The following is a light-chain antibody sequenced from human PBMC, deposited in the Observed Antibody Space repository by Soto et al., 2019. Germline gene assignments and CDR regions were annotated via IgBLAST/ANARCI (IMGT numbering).Light chain of an antibody. CDR1: SSDVGGYNY. J-gene: IGLJ3*02. Sequence: QLVLTQPASVSGSPGQSITISCTGTSSDVGGYNYVSWYQQHPGKAPKLMIYEVSNRPSGVSNRFSGSKSGNTASLTISGLQAEDEADYYCSSYTSSSTLVFGGGTKVTVL. V-gene: IGLV2-14*01. CDR2: EVS. CDR3: SSYTSSSTLV.